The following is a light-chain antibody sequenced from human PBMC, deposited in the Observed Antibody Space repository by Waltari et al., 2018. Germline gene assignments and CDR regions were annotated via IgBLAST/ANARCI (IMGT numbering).Light chain of an antibody. CDR2: GKN. J-gene: IGLJ2*01. V-gene: IGLV3-19*01. CDR1: SLSTYY. CDR3: HARDSSGDVV. Sequence: SSELTQDPAVSVALGQTVRITCQGDSLSTYYVSWFHQKPGKAPALVIYGKNNRPSGSPDLFPASSSGRTGSLTIIGAQAEDEADYYCHARDSSGDVVIGGGTKLTVV.